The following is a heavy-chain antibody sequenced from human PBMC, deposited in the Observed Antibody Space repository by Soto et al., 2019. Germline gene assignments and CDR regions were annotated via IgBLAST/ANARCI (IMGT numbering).Heavy chain of an antibody. CDR1: GLTFSRSG. CDR3: AKDNTIFGVVIETSGMDV. J-gene: IGHJ6*02. V-gene: IGHV3-30*18. Sequence: GGSLRLSCEASGLTFSRSGMHWVRQAPGKGLEWVAVISYDGSNKYYADSVKGRFTISRDNSKNTPYLQMNSLRAEDTAVYYCAKDNTIFGVVIETSGMDVWGQGTTVTVSS. CDR2: ISYDGSNK. D-gene: IGHD3-3*01.